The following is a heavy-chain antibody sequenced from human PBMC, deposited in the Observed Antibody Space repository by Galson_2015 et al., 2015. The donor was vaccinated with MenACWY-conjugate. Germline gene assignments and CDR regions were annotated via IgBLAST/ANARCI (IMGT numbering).Heavy chain of an antibody. CDR3: AKSVVGTLRGYDY. V-gene: IGHV3-23*01. Sequence: LRLSCAASGFTFSQSGMTWVRQAAGKGLEGVASVNINSKTYYANFVEGRFTISRDNSKNIVYLHMYNLRAEDTAIYYCAKSVVGTLRGYDYWGQGTLVTVSS. D-gene: IGHD1-26*01. CDR1: GFTFSQSG. J-gene: IGHJ4*02. CDR2: VNINSKT.